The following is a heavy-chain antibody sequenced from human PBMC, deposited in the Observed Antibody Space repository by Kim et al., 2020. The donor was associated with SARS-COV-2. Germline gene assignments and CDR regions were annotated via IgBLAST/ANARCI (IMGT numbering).Heavy chain of an antibody. D-gene: IGHD3-10*01. CDR1: GFTFSSYG. V-gene: IGHV3-33*01. CDR3: ARDETMVRGVIGYFDY. CDR2: IWYDGSNK. J-gene: IGHJ4*02. Sequence: GGSLRLSCAASGFTFSSYGMHWVRQAPGKGLEWVAVIWYDGSNKYYADSVKGRFTISRDNSKNTLYLQMNSLRAEDTAVYYCARDETMVRGVIGYFDYWGQGTLVTVSS.